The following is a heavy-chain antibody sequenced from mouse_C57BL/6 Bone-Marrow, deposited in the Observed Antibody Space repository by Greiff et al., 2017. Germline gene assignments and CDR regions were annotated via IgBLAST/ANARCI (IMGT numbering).Heavy chain of an antibody. J-gene: IGHJ4*01. CDR3: TANYFAMDY. CDR2: IGPENGDT. CDR1: GFNIKDDY. V-gene: IGHV14-4*01. Sequence: EVLLQQSGAELVRPGASVKLSCTASGFNIKDDYMHWVKQRPEHGLEWIGWIGPENGDTEYASKFQGKATITADTSSHTAYLQLGSLTSEDTAVYYHTANYFAMDYWGQGTSVTVSS. D-gene: IGHD4-1*01.